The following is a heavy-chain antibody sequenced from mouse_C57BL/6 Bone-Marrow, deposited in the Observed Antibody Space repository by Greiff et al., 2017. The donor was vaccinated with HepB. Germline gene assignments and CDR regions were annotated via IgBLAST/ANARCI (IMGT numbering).Heavy chain of an antibody. D-gene: IGHD4-1*01. J-gene: IGHJ3*01. CDR1: GYTFTSYG. CDR2: IYPRSGNT. Sequence: QVQLKESGAELARPGASVKLSCKASGYTFTSYGISWVKQRTGQGLEWIGEIYPRSGNTYYNEKFKGKATLTADKSSSTAYMELRSLTSEDSAVYFCARWDFAYWGQGTLVTVSA. CDR3: ARWDFAY. V-gene: IGHV1-81*01.